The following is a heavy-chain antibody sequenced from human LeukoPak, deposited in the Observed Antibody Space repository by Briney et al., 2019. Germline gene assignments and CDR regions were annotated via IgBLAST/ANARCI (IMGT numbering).Heavy chain of an antibody. V-gene: IGHV3-23*01. CDR2: IFPSGGEI. Sequence: GGSLRLSCAASGFTFSTFAMIWVRQPPGKGLEWVASIFPSGGEIHYADSVRGRFTISRDNSKSTLSLQMNSLRAEDTAIYYCATYRQVLLPFESWGQGTLVTVSS. D-gene: IGHD2-8*02. CDR1: GFTFSTFA. J-gene: IGHJ4*02. CDR3: ATYRQVLLPFES.